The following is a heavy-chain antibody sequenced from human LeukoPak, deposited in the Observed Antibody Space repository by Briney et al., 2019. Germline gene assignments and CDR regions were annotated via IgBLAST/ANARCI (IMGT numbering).Heavy chain of an antibody. D-gene: IGHD1-1*01. V-gene: IGHV3-66*04. CDR3: ARHVTIHDPFDY. CDR1: GFSVSSNY. J-gene: IGHJ4*02. CDR2: IYSGGST. Sequence: GGSLRLSCAASGFSVSSNYMNWVRQAPGKGLEWVSVIYSGGSTYYADSVKGRFTISRDNSKNTLYLQMNSLRAEDTAVYYCARHVTIHDPFDYWGQGTLVTVSS.